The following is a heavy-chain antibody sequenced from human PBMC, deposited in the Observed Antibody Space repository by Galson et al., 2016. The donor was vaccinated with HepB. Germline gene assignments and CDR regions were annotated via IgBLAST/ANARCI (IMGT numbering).Heavy chain of an antibody. CDR1: GYTFTGYY. J-gene: IGHJ3*02. D-gene: IGHD1-26*01. V-gene: IGHV1-2*04. CDR3: ARDSGSFGVSAVDI. CDR2: INPNSGGT. Sequence: SVKVSCKASGYTFTGYYMHWVRQAPGQGLEWMGWINPNSGGTKYAKKFQGWVTMTRDTSISTAYMELSRVRSDDTAVYYCARDSGSFGVSAVDIWGQGTIVSV.